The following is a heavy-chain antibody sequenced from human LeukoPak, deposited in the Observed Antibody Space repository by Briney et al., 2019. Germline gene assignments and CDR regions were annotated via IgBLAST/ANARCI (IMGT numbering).Heavy chain of an antibody. J-gene: IGHJ4*02. V-gene: IGHV3-53*01. CDR3: ARGDFGVVIIDY. Sequence: GGSLRLSCAASGFTFSSYGMSWVRQAPGKGLEWVSVIYSGGSTYYADSVKGRFTISRDNSKNTLYLQTNSLRAEDTAVYYCARGDFGVVIIDYWGQGTLVTVSS. D-gene: IGHD3-3*01. CDR1: GFTFSSYG. CDR2: IYSGGST.